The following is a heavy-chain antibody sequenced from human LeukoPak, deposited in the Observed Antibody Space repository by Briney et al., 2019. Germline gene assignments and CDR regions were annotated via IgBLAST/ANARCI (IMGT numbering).Heavy chain of an antibody. J-gene: IGHJ4*02. CDR2: ISVYNGKT. Sequence: ASVKASCKVSGYTFDSYGITWVRQAPGQGLEWLGWISVYNGKTNHSEKFQGRVTMSRDTSTTTAFLEVKSLRSDDTAVYYCARDRNYFDYWGQGTLVTVSS. V-gene: IGHV1-18*04. CDR1: GYTFDSYG. CDR3: ARDRNYFDY.